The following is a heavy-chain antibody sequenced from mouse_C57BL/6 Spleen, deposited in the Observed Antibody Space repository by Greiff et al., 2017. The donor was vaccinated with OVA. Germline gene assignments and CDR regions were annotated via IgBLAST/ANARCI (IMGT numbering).Heavy chain of an antibody. V-gene: IGHV1-26*01. D-gene: IGHD2-1*01. CDR1: GYTFTDYY. Sequence: EVQLQQSGPELVKPGASVKISCKASGYTFTDYYMNWVKQSHGKSLEWIGDINPNNGGTSYNQKFKGKATLTVDKSSSTAYMELRSLTSEDSAVYYCAPIYMIHGGLAYWGQGTLVTVSA. J-gene: IGHJ3*01. CDR3: APIYMIHGGLAY. CDR2: INPNNGGT.